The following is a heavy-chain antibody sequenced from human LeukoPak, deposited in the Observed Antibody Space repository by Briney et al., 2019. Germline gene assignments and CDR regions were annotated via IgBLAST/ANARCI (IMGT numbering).Heavy chain of an antibody. J-gene: IGHJ4*02. D-gene: IGHD6-13*01. Sequence: GGSLRLSCAASGFTFSSYAMSWVRQAPGKGLEWVSGLSAIGGSTYYADSVKGRFTISRDNAKNSLYLQMNSLRAEDTAVYYCARSIAATGTVFWDYWGQGTLVTVSS. CDR3: ARSIAATGTVFWDY. CDR1: GFTFSSYA. V-gene: IGHV3-23*01. CDR2: LSAIGGST.